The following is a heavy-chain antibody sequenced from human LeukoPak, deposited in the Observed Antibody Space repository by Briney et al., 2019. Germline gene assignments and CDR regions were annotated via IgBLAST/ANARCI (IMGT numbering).Heavy chain of an antibody. D-gene: IGHD2-15*01. CDR3: AKDPPCSGGTCYGYFES. J-gene: IGHJ4*02. V-gene: IGHV3-30-3*01. CDR1: GFTFSSYA. Sequence: GRSLRLSCAASGFTFSSYALHWVRQAPGKGLEWVAVISYDGSNKHYADAVKGRFTISRDNSINTLYLQMNNLRDDDTAVYYCAKDPPCSGGTCYGYFESWGQGTLVTVSS. CDR2: ISYDGSNK.